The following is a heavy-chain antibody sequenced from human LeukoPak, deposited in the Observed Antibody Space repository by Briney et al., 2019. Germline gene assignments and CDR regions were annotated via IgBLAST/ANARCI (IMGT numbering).Heavy chain of an antibody. CDR1: GYTLTELS. J-gene: IGHJ6*04. V-gene: IGHV1-24*01. CDR3: ARTVVPAAIPYYYYGMDV. D-gene: IGHD2-2*01. CDR2: FDPEDGET. Sequence: ASVKVSCKVSGYTLTELSMHWVRQAPGKGLEWMGGFDPEDGETIYAQKFQGRVTMTEDTSTDTAYMELSSLRSEDTAVYYCARTVVPAAIPYYYYGMDVWGKGTTVTVSS.